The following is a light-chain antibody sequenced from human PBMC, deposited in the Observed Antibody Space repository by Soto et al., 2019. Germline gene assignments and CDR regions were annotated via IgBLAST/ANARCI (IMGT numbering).Light chain of an antibody. J-gene: IGLJ2*01. Sequence: QSALTQPASVSGSPGPSITISCTGTSSDIGAYNFVSWYQQHPGKAPKLMLYDVNIRPSGVSNRFSGSKSGNTASLTISGLQAEDEADYYCTSWTTSTTMIFGGWTKLTVL. CDR3: TSWTTSTTMI. CDR2: DVN. V-gene: IGLV2-14*03. CDR1: SSDIGAYNF.